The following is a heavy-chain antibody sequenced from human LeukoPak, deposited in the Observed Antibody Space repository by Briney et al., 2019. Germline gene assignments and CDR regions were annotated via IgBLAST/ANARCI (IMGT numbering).Heavy chain of an antibody. CDR2: ISSSGTTT. Sequence: GGSLRLSCAASGFSFSDFYMPWIRQAPGKGLEWVSCISSSGTTTYYADSVKGRFTISRDNAKNSLYLQMNSLRAEDTAVYYCAREQYSYPGWGQGTLVTVSS. J-gene: IGHJ4*02. CDR3: AREQYSYPG. V-gene: IGHV3-11*01. D-gene: IGHD5-18*01. CDR1: GFSFSDFY.